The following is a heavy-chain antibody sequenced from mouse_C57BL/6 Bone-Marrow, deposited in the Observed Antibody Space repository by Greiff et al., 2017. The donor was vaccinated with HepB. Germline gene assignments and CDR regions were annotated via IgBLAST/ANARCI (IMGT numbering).Heavy chain of an antibody. CDR3: ARNWEGEYYAMDY. CDR1: GYTFTSYW. CDR2: IDPSDSYT. D-gene: IGHD4-1*01. Sequence: QVQLQQPGAELVMPGASVKLSCKASGYTFTSYWMHWVKQRPGQGLEWIGEIDPSDSYTNYNQKFKGKSTLTVDKSSSTAYMQLSSLTSEDSAVYYCARNWEGEYYAMDYWGQGTSVTVSS. J-gene: IGHJ4*01. V-gene: IGHV1-69*01.